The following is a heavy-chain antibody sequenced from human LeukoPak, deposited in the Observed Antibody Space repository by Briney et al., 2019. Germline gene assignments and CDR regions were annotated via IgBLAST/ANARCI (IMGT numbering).Heavy chain of an antibody. D-gene: IGHD3-10*01. J-gene: IGHJ6*02. CDR1: GFTFSSYA. CDR2: LSGSGGST. CDR3: AKASLYVSGAYYYYGMDV. V-gene: IGHV3-23*01. Sequence: GGSPRLSCAASGFTFSSYAMSWVRQAPGKGLEWGSALSGSGGSTYYADSVKGRFTISRDNSKNTLYLQMNSLRAEDTAVYYCAKASLYVSGAYYYYGMDVWGQGTTVTVSS.